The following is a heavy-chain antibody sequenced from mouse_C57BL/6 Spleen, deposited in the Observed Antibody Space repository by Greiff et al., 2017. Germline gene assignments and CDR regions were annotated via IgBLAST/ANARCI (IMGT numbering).Heavy chain of an antibody. CDR1: GFTFSSYG. D-gene: IGHD2-5*01. V-gene: IGHV5-6*01. J-gene: IGHJ4*01. CDR2: ISSGGSYT. Sequence: EVQRVESGGDLVKPGGSLKLSCAASGFTFSSYGMSWVRQTPDKRLEWVATISSGGSYTYYPDSVKGRFTISRDNAKNTLYLQMSSLKSEDTAMYYCARSNSNYEMDYWGQGTSVTVSS. CDR3: ARSNSNYEMDY.